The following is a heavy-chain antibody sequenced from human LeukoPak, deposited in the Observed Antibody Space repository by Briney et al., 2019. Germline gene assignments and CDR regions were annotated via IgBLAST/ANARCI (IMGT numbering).Heavy chain of an antibody. CDR3: ARDHTETSSLNFRNYYYYGMDI. Sequence: SETPSLTCAVSGGSISSGGYSWNWIRQHPGKGLEWIGYIYYSGSTYYNPSLTSRVTMSVDTSKNQFSLKLSSVTAADTAIYYCARDHTETSSLNFRNYYYYGMDIWGQGTTVIVSS. J-gene: IGHJ6*02. D-gene: IGHD4-11*01. V-gene: IGHV4-31*11. CDR2: IYYSGST. CDR1: GGSISSGGYS.